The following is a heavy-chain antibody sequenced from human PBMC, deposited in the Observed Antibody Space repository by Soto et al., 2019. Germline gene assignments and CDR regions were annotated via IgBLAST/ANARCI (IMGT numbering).Heavy chain of an antibody. CDR1: GGSISSGDYY. Sequence: SETLSLTCTVSGGSISSGDYYWSWIRQPPGKGLEWIGYIYYSGSTYYNPSLKSRVTISVDTSKNQFSLKLSSVTAADTAVYYCARGGNYYGSVSYNWFDPWGQGTLVTVSS. J-gene: IGHJ5*02. V-gene: IGHV4-30-4*01. CDR3: ARGGNYYGSVSYNWFDP. D-gene: IGHD3-10*01. CDR2: IYYSGST.